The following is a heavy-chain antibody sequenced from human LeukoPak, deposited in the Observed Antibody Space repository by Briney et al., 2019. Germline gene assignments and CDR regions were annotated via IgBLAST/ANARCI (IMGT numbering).Heavy chain of an antibody. Sequence: GESLKISCKGSVYSFTSYWIVWVRQMPGKGLEWMGIIYPGDSDTRYSPSFQGQVTISADKSISTAYLQWSSLKASETAMYYCEWFYARPHVVVPAAGGYYFDKWGQGTLVTVSS. CDR3: EWFYARPHVVVPAAGGYYFDK. J-gene: IGHJ4*02. CDR1: VYSFTSYW. D-gene: IGHD2-2*01. V-gene: IGHV5-51*01. CDR2: IYPGDSDT.